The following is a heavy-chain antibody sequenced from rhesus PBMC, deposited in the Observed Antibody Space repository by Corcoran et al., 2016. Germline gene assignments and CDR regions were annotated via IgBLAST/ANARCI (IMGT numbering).Heavy chain of an antibody. J-gene: IGHJ4*01. CDR3: AKYSGGWSRYYFDD. Sequence: QVQLQESCPAVVKPSETLSLTFAVSGGSISSSNWWSWIRHSPGKGLEWIGGIYGSGGSTESTPALKSRVTIAIETSKNQVSLKLSSVTAADTAVYYWAKYSGGWSRYYFDDWGQGVLGTVAS. V-gene: IGHV4-93*02. CDR1: GGSISSSNW. CDR2: IYGSGGST. D-gene: IGHD6-37*01.